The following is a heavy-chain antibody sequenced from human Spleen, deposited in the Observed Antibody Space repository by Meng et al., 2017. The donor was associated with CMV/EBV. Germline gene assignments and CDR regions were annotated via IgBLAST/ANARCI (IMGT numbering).Heavy chain of an antibody. J-gene: IGHJ5*01. CDR2: IDDTGRT. V-gene: IGHV4-34*01. D-gene: IGHD1-7*01. Sequence: VYGGYFSGSYWPWSRQPPGMSLEWSGEIDDTGRTKYSPSLNSRVTMLLDTSKKQFSLRLSSVTAADTAVYYCARLTGTVYVHWFDSWGQGTLVTVSS. CDR3: ARLTGTVYVHWFDS. CDR1: GGYFSGSY.